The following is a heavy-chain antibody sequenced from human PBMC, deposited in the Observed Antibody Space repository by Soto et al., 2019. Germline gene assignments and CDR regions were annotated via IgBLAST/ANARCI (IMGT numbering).Heavy chain of an antibody. CDR2: INHSGST. J-gene: IGHJ4*02. V-gene: IGHV4-34*01. Sequence: SETLSLTCAVYGGSFSGCYWSWIRQPPGKGLEWIGEINHSGSTNYNPSLKSRVTISVDTSKNQFSLKLSSVTAADTAVYYCARAWYYLPFDYWGQGTLVTVSS. CDR1: GGSFSGCY. D-gene: IGHD3-10*01. CDR3: ARAWYYLPFDY.